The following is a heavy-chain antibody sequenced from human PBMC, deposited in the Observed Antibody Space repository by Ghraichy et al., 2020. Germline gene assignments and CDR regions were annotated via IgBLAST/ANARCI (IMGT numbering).Heavy chain of an antibody. CDR3: ARDGVYDAFDI. J-gene: IGHJ3*02. CDR2: IYYSGST. V-gene: IGHV4-59*01. Sequence: GSLRLSCTVSGGSISSYYWSWIRQPPGKGLEWIGYIYYSGSTNYNPSLKSRVTISVDTSKNQFSLKLSSVTAADTAVYYCARDGVYDAFDIWGQGTMVTVSS. D-gene: IGHD5/OR15-5a*01. CDR1: GGSISSYY.